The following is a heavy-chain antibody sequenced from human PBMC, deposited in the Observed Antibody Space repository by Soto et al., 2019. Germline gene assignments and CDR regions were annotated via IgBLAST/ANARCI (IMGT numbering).Heavy chain of an antibody. CDR1: GYTFTGYY. CDR3: ATHYSNPYYYYGMDV. V-gene: IGHV1-2*04. D-gene: IGHD4-4*01. J-gene: IGHJ6*02. Sequence: QVPLVQSGAEVKKPGASVKVSCKASGYTFTGYYMHWVRQAPGQGLEWMGWINPNSGGTNYAQKFQGWVTMTRDTSISTAYMELSRLRSDDTAVYYCATHYSNPYYYYGMDVWGQGTTVTVSS. CDR2: INPNSGGT.